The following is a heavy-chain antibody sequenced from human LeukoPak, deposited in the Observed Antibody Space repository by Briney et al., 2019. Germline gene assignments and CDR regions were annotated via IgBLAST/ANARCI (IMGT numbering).Heavy chain of an antibody. CDR1: GFTFSSDW. CDR2: INEDGGEK. CDR3: ARDRGYFDY. D-gene: IGHD1-26*01. J-gene: IGHJ4*02. Sequence: GGSLRLSCAASGFTFSSDWMSWGRQAPGKGVEWVADINEDGGEKYYVDSVKGGFTISRENPKNSLYLQMTTLRAEDTAVYYCARDRGYFDYWGQGTLVTVSS. V-gene: IGHV3-7*01.